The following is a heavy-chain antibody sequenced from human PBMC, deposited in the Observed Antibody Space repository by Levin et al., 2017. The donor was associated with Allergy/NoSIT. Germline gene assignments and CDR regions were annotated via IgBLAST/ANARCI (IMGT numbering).Heavy chain of an antibody. V-gene: IGHV4-61*01. J-gene: IGHJ4*02. CDR2: ISYSGST. Sequence: TLSLTCTVSGGSVSSDSYYWSWIRQPPGKGLEWIGYISYSGSTNYNPSLKSPVTISVDTSKNQFSLKLSSVTAADTAVYYCARGGNCSGGSCYSLGNPNFDYWGQGTLVTVSS. CDR3: ARGGNCSGGSCYSLGNPNFDY. D-gene: IGHD2-15*01. CDR1: GGSVSSDSYY.